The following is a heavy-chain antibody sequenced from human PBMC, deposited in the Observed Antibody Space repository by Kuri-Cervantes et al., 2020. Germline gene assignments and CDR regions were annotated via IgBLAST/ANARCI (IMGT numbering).Heavy chain of an antibody. Sequence: GESLKISCAASGFTFSSYAMHWVRQAPGKGLEWVAVISYDGSNKYYADSVKGRFTISRDNSQNTLYLQMNSLRAEDTAVYYCARAGVPERGIVEPRGSWGQGTLVTVSS. D-gene: IGHD2-15*01. CDR3: ARAGVPERGIVEPRGS. CDR1: GFTFSSYA. J-gene: IGHJ5*02. V-gene: IGHV3-30*14. CDR2: ISYDGSNK.